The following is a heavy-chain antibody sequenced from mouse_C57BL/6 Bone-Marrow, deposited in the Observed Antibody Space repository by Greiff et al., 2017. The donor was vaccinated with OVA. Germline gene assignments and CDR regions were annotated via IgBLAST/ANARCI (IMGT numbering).Heavy chain of an antibody. D-gene: IGHD4-1*01. CDR2: IWSGGST. Sequence: VQLQESGPGLVQPSQSLSITCTVSGFSLTSYGVHWVRQSPGKGLEWLGVIWSGGSTDYNAAFISRLSISKDNSKSQVFFKMNSLQADDTAIYYCARGRWDGYFDYWGQGTTLTVSS. CDR3: ARGRWDGYFDY. CDR1: GFSLTSYG. V-gene: IGHV2-2*01. J-gene: IGHJ2*01.